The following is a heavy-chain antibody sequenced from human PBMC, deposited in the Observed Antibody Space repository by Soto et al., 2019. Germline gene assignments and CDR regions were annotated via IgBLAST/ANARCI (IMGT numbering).Heavy chain of an antibody. D-gene: IGHD2-2*01. CDR3: ASGAPSRYCLSTSCLYYFDY. V-gene: IGHV1-18*01. CDR2: ISAYNGNT. CDR1: GYAFTSYG. Sequence: ASVKVSCKASGYAFTSYGISCVRQAPGQGLEWMGWISAYNGNTNYAQKLQGRVTMTTDTSTSTAYMELRSLRSDDTAVYYCASGAPSRYCLSTSCLYYFDYRGQGTLVTVS. J-gene: IGHJ4*02.